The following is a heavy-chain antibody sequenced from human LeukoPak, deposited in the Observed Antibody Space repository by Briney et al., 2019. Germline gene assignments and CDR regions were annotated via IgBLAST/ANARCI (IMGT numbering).Heavy chain of an antibody. D-gene: IGHD3-10*01. CDR1: GGAFSSYT. Sequence: SVKVSCKASGGAFSSYTISWVRQAPGQGLEWMGRIIPILGIANYAQKFQGRVTITADKSTSTAYMELSSLRCEDTAVYYCARGDKYWYFDLWGRGTLVTVSS. CDR2: IIPILGIA. CDR3: ARGDKYWYFDL. J-gene: IGHJ2*01. V-gene: IGHV1-69*02.